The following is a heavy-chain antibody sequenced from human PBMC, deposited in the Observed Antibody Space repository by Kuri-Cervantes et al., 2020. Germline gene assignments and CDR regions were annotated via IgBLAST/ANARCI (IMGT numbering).Heavy chain of an antibody. V-gene: IGHV3-21*01. D-gene: IGHD3-3*01. CDR3: ARGTTIFGVVIIPFDY. CDR1: EFTFSDYS. Sequence: GGSLRLSCAASEFTFSDYSMNWVRQAPGKGLEWVSCISSSGNYKFYADSVKGRFTISRDNAKNSLYLQMNSLRAEDTAVYYCARGTTIFGVVIIPFDYWGQGTLVTVSS. CDR2: ISSSGNYK. J-gene: IGHJ4*02.